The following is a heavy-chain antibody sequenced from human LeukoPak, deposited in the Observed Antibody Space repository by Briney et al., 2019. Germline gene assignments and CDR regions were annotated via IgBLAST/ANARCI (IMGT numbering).Heavy chain of an antibody. CDR3: ARHYYGFGSLDAFDI. J-gene: IGHJ3*02. CDR2: ISGRGSPI. CDR1: GFTFSDYY. D-gene: IGHD3-10*01. Sequence: GGSLRLSCAASGFTFSDYYMSWIRQAPGKGLEWVSYISGRGSPIFYADSVKGRFTISRANAKNSLYVQMNNLRAEDTAVYYCARHYYGFGSLDAFDIWGQGTMVTVSS. V-gene: IGHV3-11*01.